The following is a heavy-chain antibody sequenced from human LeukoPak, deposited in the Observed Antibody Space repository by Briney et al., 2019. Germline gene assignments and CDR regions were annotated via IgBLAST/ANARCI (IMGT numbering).Heavy chain of an antibody. CDR2: MSDSGGRT. CDR3: ATLTGTTRGDY. Sequence: GGSLRLSCAVSGITLSNYGMSWVRQAPGKGLEWVAGMSDSGGRTNYADSVKGRFTISRDNPKNTLYLQMNSLRAEDTAVYYCATLTGTTRGDYWGQGTLVTVSS. CDR1: GITLSNYG. J-gene: IGHJ4*02. V-gene: IGHV3-23*01. D-gene: IGHD1-7*01.